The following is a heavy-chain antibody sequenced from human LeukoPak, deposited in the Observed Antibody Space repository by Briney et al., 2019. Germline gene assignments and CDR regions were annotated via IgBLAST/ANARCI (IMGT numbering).Heavy chain of an antibody. CDR2: IIPIFGTA. CDR3: ARRPCYTSGYYLGAFHD. Sequence: SVKVSCKASGGTFSSYAISWVRQAPGQGLEWMGGIIPIFGTANYAQKFQGRVTITTDESTSTAYMELSSLRSEDTAVYFCARRPCYTSGYYLGAFHDWGQGTTVTASS. J-gene: IGHJ3*01. D-gene: IGHD3-22*01. V-gene: IGHV1-69*05. CDR1: GGTFSSYA.